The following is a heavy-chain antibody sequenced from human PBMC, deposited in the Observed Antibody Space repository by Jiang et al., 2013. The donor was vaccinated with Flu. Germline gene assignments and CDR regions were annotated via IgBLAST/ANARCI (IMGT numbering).Heavy chain of an antibody. Sequence: VQLLESGGGLVQPGGSLRLSCAASGFTFSSYEMNWVRQAPGKGLEWVSCISSTGSTIDYADSVKGRFTVSRDNTKMSLYLQMNSLRAEDTAVYYCAREIRFDPWGQGTLVTVSS. J-gene: IGHJ5*02. CDR1: GFTFSSYE. V-gene: IGHV3-48*03. CDR3: AREIRFDP. CDR2: ISSTGSTI.